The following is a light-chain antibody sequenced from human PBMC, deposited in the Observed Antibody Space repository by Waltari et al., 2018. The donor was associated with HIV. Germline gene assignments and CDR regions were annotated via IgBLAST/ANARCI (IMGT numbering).Light chain of an antibody. CDR1: ISDVGSYNL. Sequence: QSALTQPASVSGSPGQSITISCTGTISDVGSYNLVSWYQQHPGKAPKLMIYEVSKRPSGVSKRFSGSKSGNTASLTIAGLQAEDEADYYCCSYAGSRVFGGGTKLTVL. CDR3: CSYAGSRV. V-gene: IGLV2-23*02. CDR2: EVS. J-gene: IGLJ2*01.